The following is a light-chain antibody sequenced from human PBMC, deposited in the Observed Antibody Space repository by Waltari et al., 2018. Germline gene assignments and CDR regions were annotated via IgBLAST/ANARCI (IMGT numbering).Light chain of an antibody. CDR3: SSYAGSNSHV. V-gene: IGLV2-8*01. Sequence: QSALTQPPSASGSPGQSVTMSCTGTSSDVGGYNYVFWYQQHPGTAPKLLIYEVSERPAGVPRRFSCSKSSNTSPLTVSGLQAEDEADYYCSSYAGSNSHVFGTGTRVTVL. CDR1: SSDVGGYNY. J-gene: IGLJ1*01. CDR2: EVS.